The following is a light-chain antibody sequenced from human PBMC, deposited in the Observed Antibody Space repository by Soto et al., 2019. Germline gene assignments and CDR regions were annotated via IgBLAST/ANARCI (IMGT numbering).Light chain of an antibody. J-gene: IGKJ2*01. CDR2: GAS. CDR1: QSVSSSH. CDR3: QQYGSSLWP. Sequence: EIVLTQSPGTLSLSPGERATLSCRASQSVSSSHLAWYQQKPGKAPRLLIYGASSRATGIPDRFSGSGSGTDFTLTINRLEPEDFAVYYCQQYGSSLWPFGQGTKVEIK. V-gene: IGKV3-20*01.